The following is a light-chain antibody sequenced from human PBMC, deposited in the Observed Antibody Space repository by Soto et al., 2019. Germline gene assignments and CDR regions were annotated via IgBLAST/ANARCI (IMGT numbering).Light chain of an antibody. V-gene: IGKV1-5*03. CDR1: QTISSW. CDR3: QQSYTLSPLT. J-gene: IGKJ4*01. CDR2: KAS. Sequence: DIQMTQSPSTLSASVGDRVAITCRASQTISSWLAWYQQKPGKAPKLLIYKASTLKSGVPSRFSGNVSGTVFTLTISSLQTEDFATYFGQQSYTLSPLTFGGGTKVDIK.